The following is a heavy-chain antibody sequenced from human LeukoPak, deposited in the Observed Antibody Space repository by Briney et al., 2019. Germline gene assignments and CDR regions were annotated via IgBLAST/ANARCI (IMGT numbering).Heavy chain of an antibody. CDR2: IYTSGST. CDR1: GGSISSGSYY. J-gene: IGHJ4*02. D-gene: IGHD3-3*01. V-gene: IGHV4-61*02. CDR3: ASANSDFWSGYSVY. Sequence: SETLSLTCTVSGGSISSGSYYWSWIRQPAGKGLEWIGRIYTSGSTNYNPPLKTQVTISVDTSKNQFSLKLSSVTAADTAVYYCASANSDFWSGYSVYWGQGTLVTVSS.